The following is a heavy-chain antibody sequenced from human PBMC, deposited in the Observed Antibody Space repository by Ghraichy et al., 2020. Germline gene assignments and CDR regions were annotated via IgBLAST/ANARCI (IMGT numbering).Heavy chain of an antibody. Sequence: GGSLRLSCAASGFIFSSYGMHWVRQAPGKGLEWVAFIRYDGSNKYYADSVEGRFTISRDNSKNMLYLQMNSLRAEDTAVYYCVKISNIAGESDPLEWGQGTQVTVSS. V-gene: IGHV3-30*02. J-gene: IGHJ4*02. CDR1: GFIFSSYG. D-gene: IGHD6-13*01. CDR3: VKISNIAGESDPLE. CDR2: IRYDGSNK.